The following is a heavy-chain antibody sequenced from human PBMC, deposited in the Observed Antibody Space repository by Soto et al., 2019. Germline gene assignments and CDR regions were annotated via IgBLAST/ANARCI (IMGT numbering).Heavy chain of an antibody. CDR2: ISAYNGNT. J-gene: IGHJ6*02. V-gene: IGHV1-18*01. CDR3: ARDAFCGGDCYTIRTYYYYGMDV. Sequence: GASVKVSCKASGYTFSSYGISWVRQAPGPRVEWMGWISAYNGNTNYAQKLQVRVTMTTDTSTSTAYMELRSLRSDDTAVYYCARDAFCGGDCYTIRTYYYYGMDVWGQGTTVTISS. CDR1: GYTFSSYG. D-gene: IGHD2-21*02.